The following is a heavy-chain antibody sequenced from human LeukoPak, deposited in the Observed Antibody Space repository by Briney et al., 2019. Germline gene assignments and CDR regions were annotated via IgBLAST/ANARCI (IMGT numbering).Heavy chain of an antibody. CDR2: IYYNLST. Sequence: KPSETLSLTCIVSGDTIDTRHLYWTWIRQPPGKGLEWIGSIYYNLSTSYNPSLLSRGTISVDTSKNQFSLRLTSVTAADTAMYYCAKGGDAYKVGNYWGPGTMVTVSS. CDR1: GDTIDTRHLY. CDR3: AKGGDAYKVGNY. J-gene: IGHJ1*01. D-gene: IGHD5-24*01. V-gene: IGHV4-39*07.